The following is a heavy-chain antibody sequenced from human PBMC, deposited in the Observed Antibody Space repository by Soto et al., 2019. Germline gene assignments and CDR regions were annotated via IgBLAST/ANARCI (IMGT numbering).Heavy chain of an antibody. J-gene: IGHJ6*03. D-gene: IGHD3-10*01. Sequence: GGSLRLSCAASGFTFSGSAMHWVRQASGKGLEWVGRIRSKANSYATAYAASVKGRFTISRDDSKNTAYLQMNSLKTEDTAVYYCTRLFGDTMVQGDYYMDVWGKGTTVTVSS. CDR3: TRLFGDTMVQGDYYMDV. CDR2: IRSKANSYAT. CDR1: GFTFSGSA. V-gene: IGHV3-73*01.